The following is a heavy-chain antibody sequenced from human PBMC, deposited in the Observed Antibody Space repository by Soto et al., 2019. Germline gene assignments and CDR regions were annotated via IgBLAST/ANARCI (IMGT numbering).Heavy chain of an antibody. CDR3: ARGGYGAWSLDL. D-gene: IGHD5-18*01. CDR1: GFTFSTYW. V-gene: IGHV3-74*01. J-gene: IGHJ2*01. CDR2: INSDGSRR. Sequence: EVQLVESGGDLVQPGGSLRLSCAASGFTFSTYWMHWVRQAPGKGLVWVSRINSDGSRRNYADSGEGRFTISRDNAKNTVYLQMNSLRAEDTAVYYCARGGYGAWSLDLWGRGTKVTVSS.